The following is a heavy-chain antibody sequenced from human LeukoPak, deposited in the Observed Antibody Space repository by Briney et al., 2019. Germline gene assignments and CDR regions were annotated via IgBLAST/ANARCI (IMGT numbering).Heavy chain of an antibody. D-gene: IGHD1-14*01. CDR3: ARDRSEQKSTGYYYYMDV. CDR1: GGAFSSYA. CDR2: IIPIFGTA. V-gene: IGHV1-69*06. Sequence: GASVKVSCKASGGAFSSYAISWVRQAPGQGLEWMGGIIPIFGTANYAQKFQGRVTITADKSTSTAYMELSSLRSEDTAVYYCARDRSEQKSTGYYYYMDVWGKGTTVTVSS. J-gene: IGHJ6*03.